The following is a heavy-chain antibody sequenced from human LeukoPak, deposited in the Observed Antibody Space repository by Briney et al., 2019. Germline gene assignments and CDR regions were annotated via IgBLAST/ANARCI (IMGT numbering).Heavy chain of an antibody. D-gene: IGHD5-18*01. CDR3: ARDQRRGYSYGSEADY. CDR2: ISSSSSYI. V-gene: IGHV3-21*01. J-gene: IGHJ4*02. CDR1: GFTFSSYS. Sequence: GGSLRLSCAASGFTFSSYSMNWVRQAPGMGLEWVSSISSSSSYIYYADSVKGRFTISRDNAKNSLYLQMNSLRAEDTAVYYCARDQRRGYSYGSEADYWGQGTLVTVSS.